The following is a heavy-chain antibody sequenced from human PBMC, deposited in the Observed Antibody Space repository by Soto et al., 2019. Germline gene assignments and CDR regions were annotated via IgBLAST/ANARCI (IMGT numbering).Heavy chain of an antibody. CDR3: AKDGTMIVVVTPDY. J-gene: IGHJ4*02. D-gene: IGHD3-22*01. V-gene: IGHV3-23*01. Sequence: PGGSLRLSCAASGFTFSSYAMSWVRQAPGKGLEWVSAISGSGGSTYYAYSVKGRFTISRDNSKNTLYLQMNSLRAEDTAVYYCAKDGTMIVVVTPDYWGQGTLVTVSS. CDR2: ISGSGGST. CDR1: GFTFSSYA.